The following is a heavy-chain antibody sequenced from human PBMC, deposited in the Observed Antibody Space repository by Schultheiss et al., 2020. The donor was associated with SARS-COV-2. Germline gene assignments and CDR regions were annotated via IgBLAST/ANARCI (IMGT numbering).Heavy chain of an antibody. CDR1: GGSISSYY. J-gene: IGHJ4*02. Sequence: SETLSLTCTVSGGSISSYYWSWIRQPAGKGLEWIGRIYTSGSPNHNPSLNGRVTISVDTSKNQFSLKLSSVTAADTAVYYCARHASAGDRYGYWGQGTLVTVSS. CDR2: IYTSGSP. CDR3: ARHASAGDRYGY. V-gene: IGHV4-4*07. D-gene: IGHD6-13*01.